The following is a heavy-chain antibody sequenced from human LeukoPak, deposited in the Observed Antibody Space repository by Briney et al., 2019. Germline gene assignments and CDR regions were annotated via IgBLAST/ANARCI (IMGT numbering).Heavy chain of an antibody. CDR2: IYTSGST. J-gene: IGHJ3*02. D-gene: IGHD1-26*01. CDR1: GYSISSGYY. V-gene: IGHV4-38-2*02. CDR3: AREGAVGAITLDDAFDI. Sequence: SETLSLTCTVSGYSISSGYYWGWIRQPPGKGLEWIGRIYTSGSTNYNPSLKSRVTISVSTSKNQFSLKLSSVTAVDTAVYYCAREGAVGAITLDDAFDIWGQGTTVTVSS.